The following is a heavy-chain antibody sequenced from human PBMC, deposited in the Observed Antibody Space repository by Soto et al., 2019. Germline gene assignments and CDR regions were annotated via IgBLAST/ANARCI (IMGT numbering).Heavy chain of an antibody. Sequence: SETLSLTCTVSGGSLSRSSYYWGWIRQPPGKGLEWIGSIYYSGSTYYTPSLKSRVTISVDTSKNQFSLKLSSVTAADTAVYYCARQGSIAADFDYWGQGTLVTVSS. CDR2: IYYSGST. CDR1: GGSLSRSSYY. CDR3: ARQGSIAADFDY. V-gene: IGHV4-39*01. J-gene: IGHJ4*02. D-gene: IGHD6-13*01.